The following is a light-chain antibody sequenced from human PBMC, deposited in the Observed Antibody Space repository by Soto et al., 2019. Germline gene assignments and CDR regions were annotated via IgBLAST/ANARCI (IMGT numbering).Light chain of an antibody. CDR1: QSVSSD. CDR3: QQYHDWPPIT. CDR2: GAS. Sequence: EIVMTQTPDTRSVSPGEGVTLSCRASQSVSSDLAWYQQKPGQSPRLLMYGASTRATDIPARFSGGGSGTEFTLTISSLQSEDVAIYYCQQYHDWPPITFGPGTKVEIK. V-gene: IGKV3-15*01. J-gene: IGKJ3*01.